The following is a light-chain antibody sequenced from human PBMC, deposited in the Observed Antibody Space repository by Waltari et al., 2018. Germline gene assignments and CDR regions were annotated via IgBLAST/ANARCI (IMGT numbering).Light chain of an antibody. CDR1: QSVLYTSDSKNY. CDR2: WAS. V-gene: IGKV4-1*01. Sequence: DIVMTQSPDSLAVSLGERATINCKSSQSVLYTSDSKNYLAWYQQKPGQPPKLLIYWASTRESGVPDRFTGSVSGTDFTLTVSSLQAEDVAVYYCQQYYDTPTFGQGTKLEIK. CDR3: QQYYDTPT. J-gene: IGKJ2*01.